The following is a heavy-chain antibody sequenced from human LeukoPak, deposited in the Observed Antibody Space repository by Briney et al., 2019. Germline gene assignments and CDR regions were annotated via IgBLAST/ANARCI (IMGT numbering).Heavy chain of an antibody. Sequence: GGSLRPSCAASGFTFSSYSMNWVRQAPGKGLEWVSSISSSSSYIYYADSVKGRFTISRDNAKNSLYLQMNSLRAEDTAVYYCARGDNWNSYFDYWGQGTLVTVSS. J-gene: IGHJ4*02. CDR1: GFTFSSYS. CDR2: ISSSSSYI. V-gene: IGHV3-21*01. CDR3: ARGDNWNSYFDY. D-gene: IGHD1-7*01.